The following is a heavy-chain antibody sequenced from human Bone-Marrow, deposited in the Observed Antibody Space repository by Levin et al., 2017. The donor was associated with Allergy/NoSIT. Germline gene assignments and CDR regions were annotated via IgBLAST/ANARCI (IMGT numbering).Heavy chain of an antibody. CDR2: INWNGGST. D-gene: IGHD3-10*01. CDR3: ARERGLGSDFDY. Sequence: GESLKISCVATGFTFDDHGMTWVRQVPGKGLEWVSGINWNGGSTSYADSVKGRFTMSRDNAKNSLYLQMNSLRAEDTALYYCARERGLGSDFDYWGQGTLVSVSS. V-gene: IGHV3-20*04. J-gene: IGHJ4*02. CDR1: GFTFDDHG.